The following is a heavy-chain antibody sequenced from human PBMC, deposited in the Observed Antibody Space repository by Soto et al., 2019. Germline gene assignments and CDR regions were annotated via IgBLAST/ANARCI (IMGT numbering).Heavy chain of an antibody. CDR1: GYPFSSYG. Sequence: QVQLVQSGAEVEKPGAAVKVSCEASGYPFSSYGLTWVRQAPGQGLEWIGWVSLFNGNRVYAQKFQGRVTLTTETSTNTAYMELSNLRSDDTAVYYCARTSRFLEWAPYMDAWGQGTPVTVSS. CDR2: VSLFNGNR. V-gene: IGHV1-18*04. CDR3: ARTSRFLEWAPYMDA. J-gene: IGHJ6*03. D-gene: IGHD3-3*01.